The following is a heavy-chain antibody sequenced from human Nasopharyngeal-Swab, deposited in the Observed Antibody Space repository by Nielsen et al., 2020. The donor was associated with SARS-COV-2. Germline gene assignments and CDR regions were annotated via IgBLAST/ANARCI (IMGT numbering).Heavy chain of an antibody. J-gene: IGHJ6*02. Sequence: SETLSLTCTVSGGSISSSSYYWGWLRQPPGKGLEWLGSIYYSGSTYYNPSLKSRVTISVDTYKNQFSLKLSSVTAADTAVYYCVGSSWYGDYYYYYGMDVWGQGTTVTASS. CDR3: VGSSWYGDYYYYYGMDV. CDR1: GGSISSSSYY. CDR2: IYYSGST. V-gene: IGHV4-39*07. D-gene: IGHD6-13*01.